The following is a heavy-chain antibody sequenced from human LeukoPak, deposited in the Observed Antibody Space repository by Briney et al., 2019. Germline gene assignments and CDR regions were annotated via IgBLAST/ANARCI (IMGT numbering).Heavy chain of an antibody. CDR1: GGSISSEIYY. D-gene: IGHD3-10*01. Sequence: SETLSLTCSVSGGSISSEIYYWVWTRRSAGKGLEWIGNVFYNGSTFYNPSLKSRVTISADASKNQFSLKLSSVTAADTALYYCARHGSTWFYYMDVWGKGTTVTVSS. V-gene: IGHV4-39*01. CDR2: VFYNGST. J-gene: IGHJ6*03. CDR3: ARHGSTWFYYMDV.